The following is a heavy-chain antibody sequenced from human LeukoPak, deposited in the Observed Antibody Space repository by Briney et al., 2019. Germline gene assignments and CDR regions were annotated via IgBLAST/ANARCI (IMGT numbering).Heavy chain of an antibody. Sequence: GGSLRLSCAASGFTFSSYEMNWVRQAPGKGLEWVSYISSSGSTIYYADSVKGRFTISRDNAKNSLYLQMNSLRAEDTAVYYCAREGGPLTYNYYYMDVWGKGTTVTISS. CDR1: GFTFSSYE. CDR2: ISSSGSTI. CDR3: AREGGPLTYNYYYMDV. V-gene: IGHV3-48*03. J-gene: IGHJ6*03.